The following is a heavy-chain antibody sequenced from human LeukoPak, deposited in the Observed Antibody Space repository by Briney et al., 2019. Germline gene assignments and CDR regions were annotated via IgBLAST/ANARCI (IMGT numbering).Heavy chain of an antibody. V-gene: IGHV1-18*01. Sequence: GASVKVSCKASGYTFTIYGISWVRQAPGQGREGMGWISAYNGNTNYAQKLQGRVTMTTDTSTSTAYMELRSLRSDDTAVYYCARSVYSSSWYDYYYYYMDVWGKGTTVTVSS. J-gene: IGHJ6*03. CDR3: ARSVYSSSWYDYYYYYMDV. CDR1: GYTFTIYG. CDR2: ISAYNGNT. D-gene: IGHD6-13*01.